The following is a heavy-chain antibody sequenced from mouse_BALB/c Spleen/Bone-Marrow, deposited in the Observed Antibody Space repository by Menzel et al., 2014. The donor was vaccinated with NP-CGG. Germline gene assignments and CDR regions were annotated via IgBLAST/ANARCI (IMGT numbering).Heavy chain of an antibody. D-gene: IGHD2-13*01. CDR1: GYSFTGYN. V-gene: IGHV1-18*01. Sequence: EVQLQQSGPELVKPGASMKISCKASGYSFTGYNMNWVKQSHGKKTEWIGLINPYNGGTNYDQKFKGKATLTVDKSSSTAYMELLSLTSEDSAVYYCARGLEYTMDYWGQGTSVTVSS. CDR3: ARGLEYTMDY. J-gene: IGHJ4*01. CDR2: INPYNGGT.